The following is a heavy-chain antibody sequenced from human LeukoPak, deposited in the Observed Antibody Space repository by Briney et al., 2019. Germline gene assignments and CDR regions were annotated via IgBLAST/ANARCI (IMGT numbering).Heavy chain of an antibody. J-gene: IGHJ5*01. D-gene: IGHD3-22*01. CDR2: ITSSGAAT. CDR1: GFTFSSYA. Sequence: GGSLRLSCAASGFTFSSYAMSWVRQAPGKGLEWVSSITSSGAATYYADSVKGRFTISRDNSDNTLYLQMNSLRVEDTAVYYCAKDRPNYHESNGHYYRLNGDSWGQGTLVTVSS. CDR3: AKDRPNYHESNGHYYRLNGDS. V-gene: IGHV3-23*01.